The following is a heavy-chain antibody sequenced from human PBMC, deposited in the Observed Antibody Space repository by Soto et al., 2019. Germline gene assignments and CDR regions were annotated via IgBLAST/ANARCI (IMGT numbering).Heavy chain of an antibody. V-gene: IGHV4-34*01. CDR3: ARRIGTGSSCWNSGA. Sequence: QVQLQQWGAGLLTPSATLSLTCAVYGGSFRGYYWRWIRQPPGKGLEWVGDINHSGSTNYNPSHRGRVAILGDPYKHQVTWNLSSVTAADTAVYYCARRIGTGSSCWNSGAWGQGTVVTVSS. D-gene: IGHD6-19*01. J-gene: IGHJ5*02. CDR1: GGSFRGYY. CDR2: INHSGST.